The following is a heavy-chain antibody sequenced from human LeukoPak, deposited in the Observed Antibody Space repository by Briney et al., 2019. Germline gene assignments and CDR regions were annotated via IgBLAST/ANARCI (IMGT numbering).Heavy chain of an antibody. J-gene: IGHJ2*01. CDR3: ARGRGTTMVRGVITYYFGL. CDR1: GYTFTAYY. D-gene: IGHD3-10*01. CDR2: IDPNSGST. Sequence: PGASVKVSCSASGYTFTAYYIHWVRQAPGQGLEWMGWIDPNSGSTNYPQKFLGSVTMTGDTSINTAFMELSRLRSDDTAIYYCARGRGTTMVRGVITYYFGLWGRGSLVTVSS. V-gene: IGHV1-2*02.